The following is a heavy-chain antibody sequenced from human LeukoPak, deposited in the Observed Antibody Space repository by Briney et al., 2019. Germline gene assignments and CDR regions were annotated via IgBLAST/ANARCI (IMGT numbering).Heavy chain of an antibody. CDR3: ARTPQTDWGTKYYFDY. Sequence: GASVKVSCKASGYTFTSYGISWVRQAPGQGLEWMGWISTYDGNTNYAQNLQGRVTMTTDTSTGTAYVELRSLRSDDTAVYYCARTPQTDWGTKYYFDYWGQGTLVTVSS. CDR1: GYTFTSYG. CDR2: ISTYDGNT. V-gene: IGHV1-18*01. D-gene: IGHD3-16*01. J-gene: IGHJ4*02.